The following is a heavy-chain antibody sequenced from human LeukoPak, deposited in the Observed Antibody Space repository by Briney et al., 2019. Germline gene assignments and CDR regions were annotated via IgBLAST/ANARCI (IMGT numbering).Heavy chain of an antibody. V-gene: IGHV3-23*01. D-gene: IGHD5-24*01. CDR3: ARGLVEMAAIYFDY. Sequence: GGSLRLSCAASGFTFSSYSMNWVRQAPGKGLEWVSAISGSGSTYYADSVKGRFTISRDNSKNTLYLQMNSLKAEDTAVYYCARGLVEMAAIYFDYWGQGTLVTVSS. J-gene: IGHJ4*02. CDR1: GFTFSSYS. CDR2: ISGSGST.